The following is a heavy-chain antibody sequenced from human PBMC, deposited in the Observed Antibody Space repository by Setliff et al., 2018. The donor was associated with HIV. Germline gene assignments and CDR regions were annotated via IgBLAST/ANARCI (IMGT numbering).Heavy chain of an antibody. CDR3: ARVLTGDNGWGYIDY. V-gene: IGHV4-59*12. CDR1: GGSISSYY. Sequence: SSPLSLPCPVSGGSISSYYWSGKRQPPGKGLEWSGYIYYSGSTNDNPSLKSRVTISVDTSKNQFSLKLSSVTAADTALYYCARVLTGDNGWGYIDYWGQGSLVTVSS. J-gene: IGHJ4*02. D-gene: IGHD7-27*01. CDR2: IYYSGST.